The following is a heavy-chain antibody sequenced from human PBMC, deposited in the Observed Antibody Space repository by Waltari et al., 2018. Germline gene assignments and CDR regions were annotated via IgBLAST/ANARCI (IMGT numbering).Heavy chain of an antibody. CDR3: ARVGGITIFGVARYYFDY. CDR2: INPNSGGT. CDR1: GYTFTGYY. Sequence: QVQLVQSGAEVKKPGASVKVSCKASGYTFTGYYMHWVRQAPGQGLEWMGRINPNSGGTNYAQKFQGRVTMTRDTSISTAYMELSRLRSDDTAVYYCARVGGITIFGVARYYFDYWGQGTLVTVSS. D-gene: IGHD3-3*01. V-gene: IGHV1-2*06. J-gene: IGHJ4*02.